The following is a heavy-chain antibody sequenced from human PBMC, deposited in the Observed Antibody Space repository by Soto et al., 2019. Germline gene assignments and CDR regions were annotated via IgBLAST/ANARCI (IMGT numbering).Heavy chain of an antibody. CDR1: GYTFTSYG. CDR3: AVNYYDSSGYPDWFDP. V-gene: IGHV1-18*04. D-gene: IGHD3-22*01. J-gene: IGHJ5*02. CDR2: IGAYNGNT. Sequence: ASVKVSCKASGYTFTSYGISWVRQAPGQGLEWMGWIGAYNGNTNYAQKLQGRVTMTTDTSTSTAYMELRSLRSDDTAVYYCAVNYYDSSGYPDWFDPWGQGTLVTVSS.